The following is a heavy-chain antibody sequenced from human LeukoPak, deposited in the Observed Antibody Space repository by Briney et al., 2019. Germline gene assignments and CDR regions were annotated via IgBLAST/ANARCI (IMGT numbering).Heavy chain of an antibody. CDR3: ARGGAARPVRWFDP. J-gene: IGHJ5*02. D-gene: IGHD6-6*01. Sequence: ASVKVSCKASGYTFTGYYMHWVRQAPGQGLEWMGWINPNSGGTNYAQKFQGRVTMTRDTSINTVYMELTSLTTDDTAVYYCARGGAARPVRWFDPWGQGTLVTVSS. V-gene: IGHV1-2*02. CDR2: INPNSGGT. CDR1: GYTFTGYY.